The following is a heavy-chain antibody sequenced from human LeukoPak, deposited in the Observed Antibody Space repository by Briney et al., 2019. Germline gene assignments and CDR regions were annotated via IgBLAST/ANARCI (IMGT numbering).Heavy chain of an antibody. CDR2: ISRSGSII. D-gene: IGHD3-22*01. J-gene: IGHJ3*02. CDR3: ARTAYYYDSSGYDDAFDI. V-gene: IGHV3-11*01. Sequence: PGGSLRLSCAASGFTFSDYYMSWIRQAPGKGLEWVSHISRSGSIIYYADSVKGRFTISRDHAKNSLYLQMNSLRAEDTAVYYCARTAYYYDSSGYDDAFDIWGQGTMVIVSS. CDR1: GFTFSDYY.